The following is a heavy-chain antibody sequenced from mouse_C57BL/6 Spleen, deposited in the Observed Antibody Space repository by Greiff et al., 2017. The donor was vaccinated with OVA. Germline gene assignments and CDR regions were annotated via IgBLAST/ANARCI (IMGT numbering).Heavy chain of an antibody. V-gene: IGHV1-69*01. CDR3: AYYGLYAMDY. Sequence: QVQLKQPGAELVMPGASVKLSCKASGYTFTSYWMHWVKQRPGQGLEWIGEIDPSDSYTNYNQKFKGKSTLTVDKSSSTAYMQLSSLTSEDSAVYYCAYYGLYAMDYWGQGTSVTVSS. CDR2: IDPSDSYT. CDR1: GYTFTSYW. J-gene: IGHJ4*01. D-gene: IGHD1-2*01.